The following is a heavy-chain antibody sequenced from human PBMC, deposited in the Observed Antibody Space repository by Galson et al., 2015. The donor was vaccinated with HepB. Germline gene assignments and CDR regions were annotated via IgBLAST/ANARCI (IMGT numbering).Heavy chain of an antibody. D-gene: IGHD3-10*01. CDR1: GYTLTELS. V-gene: IGHV1-24*01. J-gene: IGHJ4*02. CDR3: ARGVLLWDGPDY. Sequence: SVKVSCKVSGYTLTELSMHWVRQAPGKGLEWMGGFDPEDGETIYAQKFQGRVTMTEDTSTDTAYMELSSLRSEDTAVYYCARGVLLWDGPDYWGQGTLVTVSA. CDR2: FDPEDGET.